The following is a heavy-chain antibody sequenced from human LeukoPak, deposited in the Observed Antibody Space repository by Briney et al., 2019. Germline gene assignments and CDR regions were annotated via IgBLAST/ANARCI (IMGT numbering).Heavy chain of an antibody. J-gene: IGHJ4*02. D-gene: IGHD1-1*01. V-gene: IGHV3-11*01. Sequence: GGSLRLSCAASGFSFSDYYMSWVRQAPGKALEWVAYISNSGGTIFYADSVKGRFTVSRDNAKNPLFLQMNSLRAEDTAVYYCARDQAEDQAGTTYDWWGQGTLVTVSS. CDR2: ISNSGGTI. CDR1: GFSFSDYY. CDR3: ARDQAEDQAGTTYDW.